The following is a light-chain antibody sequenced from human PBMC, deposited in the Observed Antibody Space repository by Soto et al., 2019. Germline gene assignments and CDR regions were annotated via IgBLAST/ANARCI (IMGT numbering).Light chain of an antibody. CDR2: KAS. CDR3: HHYTVYAEA. Sequence: DIQMTQSPSTLSGSVGDRVTITCRASQTISSWLAWYQQQPGKAPKLLIYKASTFKSGFPSRFSGIGSGTEFPLAISSLQPDDVAACCCHHYTVYAEAFGQGTNVELK. V-gene: IGKV1-5*03. J-gene: IGKJ1*01. CDR1: QTISSW.